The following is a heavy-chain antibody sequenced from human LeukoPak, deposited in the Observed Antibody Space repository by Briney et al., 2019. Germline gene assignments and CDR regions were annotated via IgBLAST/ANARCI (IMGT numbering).Heavy chain of an antibody. CDR2: IYHSGST. Sequence: PSETLSLTCAVSGGSISSSNWWSWVRQPPGKGLEWIGEIYHSGSTNYNPSLKSRVTISVDTSKNQFSLKLSSVTAADTAVYYCARTYYYDSSGYYEDAFEIWGQGTMVTVSS. D-gene: IGHD3-22*01. CDR3: ARTYYYDSSGYYEDAFEI. CDR1: GGSISSSNW. J-gene: IGHJ3*02. V-gene: IGHV4-4*02.